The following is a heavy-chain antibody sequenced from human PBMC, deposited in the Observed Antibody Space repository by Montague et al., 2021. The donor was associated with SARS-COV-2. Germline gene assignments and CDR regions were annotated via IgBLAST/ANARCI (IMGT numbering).Heavy chain of an antibody. J-gene: IGHJ4*02. CDR1: GGSISSSSYY. V-gene: IGHV4-39*01. D-gene: IGHD3-3*01. CDR2: IYYSGST. Sequence: SETLSLTCTVSGGSISSSSYYWGWIRQPPGKGLEWVGSIYYSGSTYYNPSLKSRVTISVDTSKNQFSLKMSSVTAADTAVYYCASKASRGITIFVVVTASDYFDYWGQGTLVTVSS. CDR3: ASKASRGITIFVVVTASDYFDY.